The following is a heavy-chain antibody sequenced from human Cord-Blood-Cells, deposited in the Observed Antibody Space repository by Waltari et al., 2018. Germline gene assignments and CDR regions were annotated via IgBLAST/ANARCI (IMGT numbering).Heavy chain of an antibody. D-gene: IGHD2-2*01. CDR1: GDSVSSNSAA. CDR2: TYYRSKWYN. J-gene: IGHJ6*03. CDR3: ASGFGVVPQKPEYCSSTSCYSFKGYYYYMDV. Sequence: QVQLQQSGPGLVKPSQTLSLTCAISGDSVSSNSAAWNWIRPSPSRGLEWLGRTYYRSKWYNDYAVSVKSRITINPDTSKNQFSLQLNSRTPEDTAVYYCASGFGVVPQKPEYCSSTSCYSFKGYYYYMDVWGKGTTVTVSS. V-gene: IGHV6-1*01.